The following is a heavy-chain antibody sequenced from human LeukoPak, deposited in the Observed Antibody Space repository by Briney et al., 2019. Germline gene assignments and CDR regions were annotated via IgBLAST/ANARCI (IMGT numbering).Heavy chain of an antibody. CDR1: GVSRRSSGGG. CDR2: IFWNDEK. CDR3: AHRGLPERPYYFYGMDV. V-gene: IGHV2-5*01. J-gene: IGHJ6*02. Sequence: SGPTLVKPTQPLTLTYSVSGVSRRSSGGGGGWIRQPPEKALEWLALIFWNDEKRYNPSLKSRLTITKDTSKNQVVLTMTNMDPVDTATYYCAHRGLPERPYYFYGMDVWGQGTTVTVSS. D-gene: IGHD1-14*01.